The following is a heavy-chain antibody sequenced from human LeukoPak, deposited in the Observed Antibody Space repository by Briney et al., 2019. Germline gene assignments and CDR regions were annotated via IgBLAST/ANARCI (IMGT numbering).Heavy chain of an antibody. CDR2: ISSGGSTI. CDR1: GFTFSYYY. J-gene: IGHJ4*02. D-gene: IGHD1-26*01. V-gene: IGHV3-11*01. CDR3: ARSSGSAGKS. Sequence: PGGSLRLSCAASGFTFSYYYMSWIRQAPGKGLEWVSYISSGGSTIYYADSVKGRFTISRDNAKNSLYLQMNSLRAEDTAVYYCARSSGSAGKSWGQGTLVTVSS.